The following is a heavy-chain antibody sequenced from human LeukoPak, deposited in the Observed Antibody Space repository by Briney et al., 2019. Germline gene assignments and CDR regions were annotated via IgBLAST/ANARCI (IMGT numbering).Heavy chain of an antibody. CDR2: ISSSSSTI. J-gene: IGHJ4*02. Sequence: PGGSLRLSCAASGFTFSSYSMNWVRQAPGKGLEWVSYISSSSSTIYYADSVKGRFTISRDNAKYSLYLQMNSLRAEDTAVYYCASRGSNDYWGQGTLVTVSS. CDR3: ASRGSNDY. V-gene: IGHV3-48*01. CDR1: GFTFSSYS.